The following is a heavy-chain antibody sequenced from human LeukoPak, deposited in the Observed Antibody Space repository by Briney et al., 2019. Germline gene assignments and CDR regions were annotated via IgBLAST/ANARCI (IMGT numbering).Heavy chain of an antibody. CDR2: IYYSGST. CDR3: AKNRESVYNYDFWSGPGSDAFDI. D-gene: IGHD3-3*01. V-gene: IGHV4-59*08. Sequence: SETLSLTCTVSGGSISSYYWSWIRQPPGKGLEWIGYIYYSGSTNYNPSLKSRVTISVDASKNQFSLKLSSVTAADTAVYYCAKNRESVYNYDFWSGPGSDAFDIWGQGTMVTVSS. J-gene: IGHJ3*02. CDR1: GGSISSYY.